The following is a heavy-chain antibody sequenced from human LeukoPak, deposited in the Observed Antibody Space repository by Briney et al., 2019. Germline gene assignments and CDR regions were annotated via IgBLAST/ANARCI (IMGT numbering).Heavy chain of an antibody. V-gene: IGHV1-69*13. CDR2: IIPIFGTA. CDR1: GGTFSSYA. Sequence: GASVKVSCKASGGTFSSYAISWVRQAPGQGLEWMGGIIPIFGTANYAQKFQGRVTITADESTSTAYMELSSLRSEDTAVYYCARGGSVRGSYLSWFDPWGQGTLVTVSS. CDR3: ARGGSVRGSYLSWFDP. D-gene: IGHD1-26*01. J-gene: IGHJ5*02.